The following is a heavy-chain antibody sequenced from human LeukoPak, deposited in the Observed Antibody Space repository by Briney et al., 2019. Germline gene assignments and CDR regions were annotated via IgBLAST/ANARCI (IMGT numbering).Heavy chain of an antibody. CDR2: IYYSGST. Sequence: SETLSLTCTVSGGSITSDAYYWSWIRQPPGKGLEWIGYIYYSGSTNYNPSLKSRVTISVDTSKNQFSLKLSSVTAADTAVYYCARDQQSSGWTSIDYWGQGTLVTVSS. J-gene: IGHJ4*02. V-gene: IGHV4-61*08. CDR3: ARDQQSSGWTSIDY. D-gene: IGHD6-19*01. CDR1: GGSITSDAYY.